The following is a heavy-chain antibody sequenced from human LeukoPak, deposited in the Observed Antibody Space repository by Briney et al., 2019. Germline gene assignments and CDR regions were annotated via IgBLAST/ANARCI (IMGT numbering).Heavy chain of an antibody. J-gene: IGHJ4*02. CDR2: ISGSGAGT. V-gene: IGHV3-23*01. Sequence: PSETLSLTCAVYGGSFSGYYWSWIRQPPGKGLEWVSGISGSGAGTYYADSVKGRFTISRDNSKSTLYLQMNSLRADDTAVYYCAKITMSRGVADYWGQGTLVTVSS. D-gene: IGHD3-10*01. CDR3: AKITMSRGVADY. CDR1: GGSFSGYY.